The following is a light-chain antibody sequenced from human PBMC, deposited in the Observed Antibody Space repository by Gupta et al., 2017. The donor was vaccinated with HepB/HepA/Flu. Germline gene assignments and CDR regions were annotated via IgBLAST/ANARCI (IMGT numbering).Light chain of an antibody. CDR3: QHYGRLPVYT. CDR2: GAS. Sequence: EIVLTQSPGTLSLSPGARATLSCRASQSISSSYLSCYQQQPGQAPRLLIYGASYSATGIPDRFSGSGSGTDFTLTISRLEPEDFAVYYCQHYGRLPVYTFGQGTKLEIK. V-gene: IGKV3-20*01. J-gene: IGKJ2*01. CDR1: QSISSSY.